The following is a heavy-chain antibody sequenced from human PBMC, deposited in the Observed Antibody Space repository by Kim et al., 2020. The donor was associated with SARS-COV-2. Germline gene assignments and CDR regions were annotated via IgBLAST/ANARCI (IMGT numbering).Heavy chain of an antibody. D-gene: IGHD2-21*01. V-gene: IGHV3-23*01. CDR1: GFTFSTYP. CDR3: AKERVISGGDSFDY. CDR2: ISGSGAST. J-gene: IGHJ4*02. Sequence: GGSLRLSCAASGFTFSTYPMTWVRQAPGKGLEWVSAISGSGASTYYADAVKGRFTISRDNSRNTLYLQVTTLRAEDTAVYYCAKERVISGGDSFDYWGQGTLVTVSS.